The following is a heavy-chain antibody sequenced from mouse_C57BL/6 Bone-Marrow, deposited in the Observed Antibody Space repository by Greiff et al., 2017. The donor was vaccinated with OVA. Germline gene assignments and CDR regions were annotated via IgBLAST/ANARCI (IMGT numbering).Heavy chain of an antibody. D-gene: IGHD2-1*01. V-gene: IGHV2-9-1*01. CDR3: ASTFFGNHSYLDV. CDR2: IWTGGGT. J-gene: IGHJ1*01. Sequence: QVQLKQSGPGLVAPSQSLSITCTVSGFSLTSYAISWVRQPPGKGLEWLGVIWTGGGTNYNSALKSRLSISKDNYKSQVFLKMNSLHSDDTARYYCASTFFGNHSYLDVWGPGTTVTVSS. CDR1: GFSLTSYA.